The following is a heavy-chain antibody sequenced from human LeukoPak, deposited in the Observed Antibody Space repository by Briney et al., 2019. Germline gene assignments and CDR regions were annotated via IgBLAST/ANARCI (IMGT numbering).Heavy chain of an antibody. CDR2: IYYSGGT. Sequence: PPETLSLTCTVSGGSMNPYFWSWIRQPPGKGLEWIGYIYYSGGTSYNASLKSRVTISVDTSKSQFSLRLSSVTAADTAVYYCARVSQDYYDRSGYYYFDFWGLGTLVTVSS. D-gene: IGHD3-22*01. CDR1: GGSMNPYF. J-gene: IGHJ4*02. V-gene: IGHV4-59*01. CDR3: ARVSQDYYDRSGYYYFDF.